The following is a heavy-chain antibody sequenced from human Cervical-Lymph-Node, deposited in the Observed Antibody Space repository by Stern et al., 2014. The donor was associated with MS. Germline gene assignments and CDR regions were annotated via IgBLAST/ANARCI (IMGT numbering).Heavy chain of an antibody. CDR2: IYYSGST. J-gene: IGHJ5*02. CDR1: GGSISSGDYY. CDR3: ASANCSSTSCPNWFDP. Sequence: QLKLQESGPGLVKPSQTLSLTCTVSGGSISSGDYYWSWIRQPPGKGLEWIGYIYYSGSTYYNPSLKSRVTISLDTSKNQFSLKLSSVTAADTAVYYCASANCSSTSCPNWFDPWGQGTLVTVSS. D-gene: IGHD2-2*01. V-gene: IGHV4-30-4*01.